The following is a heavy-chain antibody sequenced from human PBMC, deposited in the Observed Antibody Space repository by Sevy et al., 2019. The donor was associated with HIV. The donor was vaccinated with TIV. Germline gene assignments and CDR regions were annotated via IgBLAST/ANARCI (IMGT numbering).Heavy chain of an antibody. V-gene: IGHV3-21*01. D-gene: IGHD3-10*01. CDR1: GFTFSTYR. J-gene: IGHJ6*02. Sequence: GESLKISCAASGFTFSTYRMNWVRQAPGKGLEWVSSISGSSNYIYYADSVKGRFTISRDSAKNSLYLQMNSLSAEDTAVYYCARDGGRLTMVHGAISYYYGLDVWGQGTTVTVSS. CDR2: ISGSSNYI. CDR3: ARDGGRLTMVHGAISYYYGLDV.